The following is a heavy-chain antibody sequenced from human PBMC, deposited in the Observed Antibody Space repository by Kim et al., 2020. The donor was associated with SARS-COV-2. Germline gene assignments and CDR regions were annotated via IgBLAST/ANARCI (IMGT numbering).Heavy chain of an antibody. CDR3: ARAHRTIFGVVEYMDV. CDR1: GGSISSGGYY. D-gene: IGHD3-3*01. Sequence: SETLSLTCTVSGGSISSGGYYWSWIRQHPGKGLEWIGYIYYSGSTYYNPSLKSRVTISVDTSTNQFSLKLSSVTAADTAVYYCARAHRTIFGVVEYMDVWGQGTTVTVSS. CDR2: IYYSGST. V-gene: IGHV4-31*03. J-gene: IGHJ6*02.